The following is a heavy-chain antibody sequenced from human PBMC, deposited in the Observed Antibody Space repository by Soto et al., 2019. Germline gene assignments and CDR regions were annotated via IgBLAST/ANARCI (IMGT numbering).Heavy chain of an antibody. CDR1: GFTVSSNY. D-gene: IGHD3-9*01. CDR3: ARVNYDILTGYFYGMDV. J-gene: IGHJ6*02. V-gene: IGHV3-53*04. Sequence: PGGSLRLSCAASGFTVSSNYMSWVRQAPGKGLEWVSVIYSGGSTYYADSVKGRFTISRHNSKNTLYLQMNSLRAEDTAVYYCARVNYDILTGYFYGMDVWGQGTTVTVSS. CDR2: IYSGGST.